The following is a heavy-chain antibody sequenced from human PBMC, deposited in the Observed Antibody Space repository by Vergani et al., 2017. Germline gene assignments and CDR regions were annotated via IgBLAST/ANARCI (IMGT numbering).Heavy chain of an antibody. CDR2: IKEDGTEK. V-gene: IGHV3-7*01. D-gene: IGHD1-26*01. CDR1: GFNVGHYW. CDR3: AREGVPRCCIVGAPDF. Sequence: EVQLVESGGDFVQPGGSLTLSCAASGFNVGHYWMSWVRQAPGKGLEWVANIKEDGTEKYYLDSVKGRFTISRDIAENSIYLEMNSLRVEDTAVYHCAREGVPRCCIVGAPDFWGLGTLVSVSS. J-gene: IGHJ4*02.